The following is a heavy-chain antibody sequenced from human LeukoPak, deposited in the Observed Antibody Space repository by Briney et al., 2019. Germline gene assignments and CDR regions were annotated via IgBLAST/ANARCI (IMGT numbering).Heavy chain of an antibody. CDR1: GFTFSSYG. D-gene: IGHD2-2*01. V-gene: IGHV3-21*01. J-gene: IGHJ4*02. CDR3: ARDSTVRIWGLAKY. Sequence: GGSLRLSCAASGFTFSSYGMSWVRQAPGKGLEWVSSISGSSSYIYYADSVKGRFTISRDNAKNSLYVQMNSLRAEDTAVYYCARDSTVRIWGLAKYWGQGTLVTVSS. CDR2: ISGSSSYI.